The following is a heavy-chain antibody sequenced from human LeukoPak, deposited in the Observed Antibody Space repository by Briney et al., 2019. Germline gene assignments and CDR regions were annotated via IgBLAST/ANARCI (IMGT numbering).Heavy chain of an antibody. J-gene: IGHJ3*02. CDR1: GYSISSDYY. Sequence: PSETLSLTCTVSGYSISSDYYWGWIRQPPGKGLEWIGSIHHSGSTYYNPSLKSRVTISVDTSKNQFSLKLSSVTAADTAVYYCARDWPYPQLDHQGALCAFDIWGQGTMVTVSS. CDR3: ARDWPYPQLDHQGALCAFDI. CDR2: IHHSGST. D-gene: IGHD2-21*01. V-gene: IGHV4-38-2*02.